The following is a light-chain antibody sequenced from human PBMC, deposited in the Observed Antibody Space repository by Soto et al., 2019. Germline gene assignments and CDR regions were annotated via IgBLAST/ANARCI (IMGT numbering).Light chain of an antibody. CDR2: GAS. J-gene: IGKJ4*01. CDR1: QRVGSNY. Sequence: PGGRGSLSCRASQRVGSNYLAWFQQKPGQTPRLLISGASTRATGIPDRFSGSGSGTDFTLTINRLEPEDFATYYCQQYGSSGLTFGGGTKVDIK. V-gene: IGKV3-20*01. CDR3: QQYGSSGLT.